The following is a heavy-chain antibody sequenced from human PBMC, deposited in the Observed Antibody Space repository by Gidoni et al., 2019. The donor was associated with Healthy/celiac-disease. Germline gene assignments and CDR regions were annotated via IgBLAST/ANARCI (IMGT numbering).Heavy chain of an antibody. Sequence: QVQLVQSGAEVKKPGASVKVSCQASGYTFTSYGISWVRQAPGQGLEWMGWISAYNGNTNYAQKLQGRVTMTTDTSTSTAYMELRSLRSDDTAVYYCARAPYYDSSGYYSEYFQHWGQGTLVTVSS. J-gene: IGHJ1*01. D-gene: IGHD3-22*01. CDR3: ARAPYYDSSGYYSEYFQH. V-gene: IGHV1-18*04. CDR2: ISAYNGNT. CDR1: GYTFTSYG.